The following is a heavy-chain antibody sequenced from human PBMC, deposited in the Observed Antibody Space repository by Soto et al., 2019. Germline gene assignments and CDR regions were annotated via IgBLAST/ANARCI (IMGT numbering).Heavy chain of an antibody. V-gene: IGHV1-18*04. D-gene: IGHD6-25*01. J-gene: IGHJ4*02. CDR3: VRDPQRNDY. CDR1: GYSFTSYG. CDR2: LSANSGNT. Sequence: QVQLVQSGPEVKKPGASVKVSCKASGYSFTSYGVSWVRQAPGQGLAWMGWLSANSGNTDYAQKFRGRVTMTTETSTSTAYMDLRSLRSDDTAVYYCVRDPQRNDYWGQGTLVTVSS.